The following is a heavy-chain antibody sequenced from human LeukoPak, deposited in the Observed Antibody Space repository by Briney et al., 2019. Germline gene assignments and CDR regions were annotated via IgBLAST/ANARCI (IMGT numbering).Heavy chain of an antibody. J-gene: IGHJ4*02. CDR3: ATSTSLDGYNGAY. CDR1: GGTFSSYA. V-gene: IGHV1-69*04. Sequence: PVKVSCKASGGTFSSYAISWVRQAPGQGLEWMGRIIPILGIANYAQKFQGRVTITADKSTSTAHMELSSLRSEDTAVYYCATSTSLDGYNGAYWGQGTLVTVSS. D-gene: IGHD5-24*01. CDR2: IIPILGIA.